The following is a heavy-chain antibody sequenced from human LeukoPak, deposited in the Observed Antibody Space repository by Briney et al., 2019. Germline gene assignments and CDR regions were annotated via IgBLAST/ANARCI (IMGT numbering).Heavy chain of an antibody. CDR3: ARAPNYDILTGYWGQGYFDY. Sequence: SETPSDTRTEPGGSICSYFRCCIPATPRERGEWIGRIYTSGSTNYNASVKSRVTMSVDTSKNPLSLKLSSVTAADTAVYYCARAPNYDILTGYWGQGYFDYWGQGTLVTVSS. V-gene: IGHV4-4*07. CDR1: GGSICSYF. D-gene: IGHD3-9*01. CDR2: IYTSGST. J-gene: IGHJ4*02.